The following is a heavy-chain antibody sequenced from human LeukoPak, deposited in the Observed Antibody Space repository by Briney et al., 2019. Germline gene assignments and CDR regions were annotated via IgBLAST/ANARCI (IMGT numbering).Heavy chain of an antibody. V-gene: IGHV3-21*01. CDR2: ISSSSSYI. CDR3: AELGITMIGGV. D-gene: IGHD3-10*02. J-gene: IGHJ6*04. Sequence: PGGSLRLSCAASGLSFSNYAMYWVRQAPGKGLEWVSSISSSSSYIYYADSVKGRFTISRDNAKNSLYLQMNSLRAEDTAVYYCAELGITMIGGVWGKGTTVTVSS. CDR1: GLSFSNYA.